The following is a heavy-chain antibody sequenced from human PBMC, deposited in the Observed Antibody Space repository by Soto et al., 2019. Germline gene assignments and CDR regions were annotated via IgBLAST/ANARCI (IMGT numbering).Heavy chain of an antibody. J-gene: IGHJ5*02. V-gene: IGHV4-59*12. CDR1: GGSFSSSY. D-gene: IGHD3-3*01. CDR2: IYYSGST. CDR3: ARAGPRYDFWSGYYSSGPHNWFDP. Sequence: SETLSLTCTVSGGSFSSSYWTWIRQPPGKGLEWIGYIYYSGSTNYNPSLKSQVTISVDTSKNQFSLKLSSVTAADTAVYYCARAGPRYDFWSGYYSSGPHNWFDPWGQGTLVTV.